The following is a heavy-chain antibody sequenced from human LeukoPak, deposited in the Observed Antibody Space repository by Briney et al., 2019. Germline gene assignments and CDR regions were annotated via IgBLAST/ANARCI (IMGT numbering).Heavy chain of an antibody. V-gene: IGHV4-59*01. D-gene: IGHD3-10*01. CDR3: ARGGSYYYGSGSASSFDY. CDR2: IYYSGST. CDR1: GGSISSYY. J-gene: IGHJ4*02. Sequence: SETLSPTCTVSGGSISSYYWSWIRQPPGKGLEWIGYIYYSGSTNYNPSLKSRVTISVDTSKNQFSLKLSSVTAADTAVYYCARGGSYYYGSGSASSFDYWGQGTLVTVSS.